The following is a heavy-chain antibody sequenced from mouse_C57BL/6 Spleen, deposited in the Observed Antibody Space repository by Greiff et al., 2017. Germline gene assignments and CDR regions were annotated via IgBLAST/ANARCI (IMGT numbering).Heavy chain of an antibody. CDR1: GYAFSSYW. CDR3: ARERSGSYYFDY. D-gene: IGHD3-2*02. CDR2: IYPGDGDT. Sequence: QVQLQQSGAELVKPGASVKISCKASGYAFSSYWMNWVKQRPGKGLEWIGQIYPGDGDTNYNGKFKGKATLTADKSSSTAYMQLRSLTSEDSAVYFCARERSGSYYFDYWGQGTTLTVSS. V-gene: IGHV1-80*01. J-gene: IGHJ2*01.